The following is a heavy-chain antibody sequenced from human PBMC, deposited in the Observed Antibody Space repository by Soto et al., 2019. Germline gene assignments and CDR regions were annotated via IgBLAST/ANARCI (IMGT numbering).Heavy chain of an antibody. CDR2: ISYTGNT. Sequence: LQESGPGLVKPSETLSLTCSVFGDSISSRSYYWAWIGRPPGMGLEWIASISYTGNTCCNPSLTSRAAISGDTSKNQFSLKLSFVTAADTAVYYCARFSWYDGDSITNYDMDFWGNGATVTVSS. J-gene: IGHJ6*03. V-gene: IGHV4-39*01. D-gene: IGHD6-13*01. CDR3: ARFSWYDGDSITNYDMDF. CDR1: GDSISSRSYY.